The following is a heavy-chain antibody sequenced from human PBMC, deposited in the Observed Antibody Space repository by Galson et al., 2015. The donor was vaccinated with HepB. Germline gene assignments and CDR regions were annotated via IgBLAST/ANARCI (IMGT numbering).Heavy chain of an antibody. CDR2: IDPMDSHT. CDR3: AIHTVAIMMRHYYFDY. V-gene: IGHV5-10-1*01. D-gene: IGHD3-16*01. CDR1: GNKFTNYW. J-gene: IGHJ4*02. Sequence: QSGAEVKKPGGSLRISCTVSGNKFTNYWINWVRQMPGKGLEWMGKIDPMDSHTNYSPSFHGHVTISADKSISTAYLHWRSVKASDTAMYYCAIHTVAIMMRHYYFDYWGQGTLAIVSS.